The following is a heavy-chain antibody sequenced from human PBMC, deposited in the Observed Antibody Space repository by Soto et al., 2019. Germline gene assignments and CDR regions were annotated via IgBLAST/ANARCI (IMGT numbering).Heavy chain of an antibody. D-gene: IGHD6-19*01. V-gene: IGHV3-7*01. CDR1: GFTFSSYW. CDR2: IKQDGSEK. J-gene: IGHJ5*02. CDR3: ARAGSGWYEGWFDP. Sequence: SGGSLRLSCAASGFTFSSYWMSWVRQAPGKGLEWVANIKQDGSEKYYVDSVKGRFTISRDNAKNSLYLQMNSLRAEDTAVYYCARAGSGWYEGWFDPWGQGTLVTVSS.